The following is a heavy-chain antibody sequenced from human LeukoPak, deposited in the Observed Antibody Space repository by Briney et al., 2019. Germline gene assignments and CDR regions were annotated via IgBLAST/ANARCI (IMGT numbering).Heavy chain of an antibody. D-gene: IGHD5-24*01. CDR3: ARDRGSLARDAFDI. V-gene: IGHV3-21*01. J-gene: IGHJ3*02. CDR1: GFTFSSYS. CDR2: ISSSSSYI. Sequence: TGGSLRLSCAASGFTFSSYSMNWVRQAPGKGLEWVSSISSSSSYIYYADSVKGRFTISRDNAKNSLYLQMNSLRAEDTAVYYCARDRGSLARDAFDIWGQWTMVTVSS.